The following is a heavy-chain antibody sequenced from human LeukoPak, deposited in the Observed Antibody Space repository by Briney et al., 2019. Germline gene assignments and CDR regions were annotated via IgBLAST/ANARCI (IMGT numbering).Heavy chain of an antibody. J-gene: IGHJ4*02. Sequence: GGSLRLSCAASGFTFSYYWMSWVRQAPGKGLEWVASINQGGSEKYYVDSVKGRFTISRDNAEKSLYLQMSSLRAEDTAVYYCAKDGDYGDDDWGQGTQVTVSS. CDR1: GFTFSYYW. CDR2: INQGGSEK. CDR3: AKDGDYGDDD. D-gene: IGHD3-16*01. V-gene: IGHV3-7*01.